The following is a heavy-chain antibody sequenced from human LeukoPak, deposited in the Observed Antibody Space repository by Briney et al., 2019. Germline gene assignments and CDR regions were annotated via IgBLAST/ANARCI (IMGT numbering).Heavy chain of an antibody. Sequence: SETLSLTCAVYGGSFSGYYWSWIRQPPGKGLEWVGEINHSGSTNYNPSLKSRVTISVDTSKNQFSLKLSSVTAADTAVYYCARGYGSGADWGQGTLVTVPS. CDR2: INHSGST. CDR1: GGSFSGYY. D-gene: IGHD3-10*01. V-gene: IGHV4-34*01. CDR3: ARGYGSGAD. J-gene: IGHJ4*02.